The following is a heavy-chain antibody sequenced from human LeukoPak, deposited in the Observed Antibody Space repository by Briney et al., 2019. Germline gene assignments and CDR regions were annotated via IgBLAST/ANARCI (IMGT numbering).Heavy chain of an antibody. CDR3: AKEALSRGYLHGPFCDY. CDR1: GFTFSSYG. V-gene: IGHV3-30*02. CDR2: IRYDGSNK. Sequence: GGSLRLSCAASGFTFSSYGMHWVRQAPGKGLEWVAFIRYDGSNKYYADSVKGRFTISRDNSKNTRYLQMNSLRAEDTAVYYCAKEALSRGYLHGPFCDYWGQGTLVTVSS. D-gene: IGHD6-25*01. J-gene: IGHJ4*02.